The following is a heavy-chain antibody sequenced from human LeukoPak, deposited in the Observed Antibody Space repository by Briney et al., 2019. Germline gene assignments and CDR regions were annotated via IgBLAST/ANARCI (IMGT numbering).Heavy chain of an antibody. V-gene: IGHV1-46*01. D-gene: IGHD1-26*01. J-gene: IGHJ4*02. Sequence: ASVKVSCKASGYTLTSYYMHWVRQAPGQGLEWMGIINPSGGSTSYAQKFQGRVTMSVDTSKNQFSLKLSSVTAADTAVYYCARGWYSGSYRFDYWGQGTLVTVSS. CDR1: GYTLTSYY. CDR3: ARGWYSGSYRFDY. CDR2: INPSGGST.